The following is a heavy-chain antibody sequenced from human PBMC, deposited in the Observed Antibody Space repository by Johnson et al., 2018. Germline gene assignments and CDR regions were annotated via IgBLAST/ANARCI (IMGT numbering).Heavy chain of an antibody. J-gene: IGHJ6*02. D-gene: IGHD1-1*01. CDR2: TSDRGTST. CDR1: GFTLSRFA. V-gene: IGHV3-23*04. Sequence: VQLVESGGGLVPPGGSLRLSCAVSGFTLSRFAMSWVRQAPGKGLQWVSGTSDRGTSTFYADSVKGRFTISRDNVQNTLYLQMDSLRAEDSATYYCAKLTTRTTRLLAYNYGMDVWGQGTTVTVSS. CDR3: AKLTTRTTRLLAYNYGMDV.